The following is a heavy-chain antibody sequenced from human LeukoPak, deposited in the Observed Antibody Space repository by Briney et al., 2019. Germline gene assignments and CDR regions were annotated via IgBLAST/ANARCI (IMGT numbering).Heavy chain of an antibody. CDR3: ARDPPLEWELLQGGSGMDV. CDR1: GYTFTGYY. Sequence: ASVKVSCRASGYTFTGYYMHWVRQAPGQGLEWMGRINPNSGGTNYAQKSQGRVTMTRDTSISTAYMELSRLRSDDTAVYYCARDPPLEWELLQGGSGMDVWGQGTTVTVSS. J-gene: IGHJ6*02. V-gene: IGHV1-2*06. CDR2: INPNSGGT. D-gene: IGHD1-26*01.